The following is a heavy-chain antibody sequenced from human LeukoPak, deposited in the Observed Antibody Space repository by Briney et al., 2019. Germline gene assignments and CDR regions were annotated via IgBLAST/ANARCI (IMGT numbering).Heavy chain of an antibody. Sequence: GGSLRLSCAASEFIFSSYWMSWVRQAPGKGLEWVANIKQDGSEKYYVGSVKGRFTISRDNAKNSLYLQMNSLRAEDTAVYYCASTPAVAGSYMDVWGKGTTVTISS. CDR2: IKQDGSEK. J-gene: IGHJ6*03. D-gene: IGHD6-19*01. CDR3: ASTPAVAGSYMDV. CDR1: EFIFSSYW. V-gene: IGHV3-7*01.